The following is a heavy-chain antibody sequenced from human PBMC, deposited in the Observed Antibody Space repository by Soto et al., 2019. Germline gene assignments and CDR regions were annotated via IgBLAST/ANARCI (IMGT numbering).Heavy chain of an antibody. CDR3: ARGPSYSDSYFDH. CDR1: EFTFSNYA. J-gene: IGHJ4*02. V-gene: IGHV3-30*03. D-gene: IGHD4-17*01. CDR2: ISYDGNNT. Sequence: QVQLVESGGGAVQPGGSRRLSCAASEFTFSNYAMHWVRQAPGKGLQWLAVISYDGNNTYYADSVEGRFTISRDNSKNTVYLQTNSLRVEDTAVYYCARGPSYSDSYFDHWGQGTLVTVSS.